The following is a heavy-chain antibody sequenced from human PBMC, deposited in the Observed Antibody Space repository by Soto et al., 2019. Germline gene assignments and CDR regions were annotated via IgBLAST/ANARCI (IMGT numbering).Heavy chain of an antibody. J-gene: IGHJ4*02. CDR2: ISGSGGST. CDR3: AKVSPARYYYDSSGYSN. Sequence: GGSLRLSCAAWGYSFSSYAMSWVRQAPGKGLEWVSAISGSGGSTYYADSVKGRFTISRDNSKNTLYLQMNSLRAEDTAVYYCAKVSPARYYYDSSGYSNWGQGTLVTVSS. D-gene: IGHD3-22*01. CDR1: GYSFSSYA. V-gene: IGHV3-23*01.